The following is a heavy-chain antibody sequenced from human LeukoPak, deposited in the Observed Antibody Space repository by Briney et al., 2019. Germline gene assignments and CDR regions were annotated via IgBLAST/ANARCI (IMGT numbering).Heavy chain of an antibody. CDR3: ARIIYYDSSGYYLLFDY. CDR1: GFTFNSYT. CDR2: INHSGST. V-gene: IGHV4-34*01. J-gene: IGHJ4*02. Sequence: GSLRLSCAASGFTFNSYTMNWIRQPPGKGLEWIGEINHSGSTNYNPSLKSRVTISVDTSKNQFSLKLSSVTAADTAVYYCARIIYYDSSGYYLLFDYWGQGTLVTVSS. D-gene: IGHD3-22*01.